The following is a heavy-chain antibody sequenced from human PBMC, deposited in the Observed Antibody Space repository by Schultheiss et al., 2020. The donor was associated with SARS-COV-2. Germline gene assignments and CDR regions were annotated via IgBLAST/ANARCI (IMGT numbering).Heavy chain of an antibody. D-gene: IGHD6-6*01. Sequence: GGRRLSCAASGFTFSSYAMSWFRQAPGKGLEWVSAISGSGGSTYYADSVKGRFTISRDNSKNTLYLQMNSLRAEDTAVYYCAKGESSSIIYYYYYMDVWGKGTTVTVSS. CDR1: GFTFSSYA. CDR2: ISGSGGST. V-gene: IGHV3-23*01. CDR3: AKGESSSIIYYYYYMDV. J-gene: IGHJ6*03.